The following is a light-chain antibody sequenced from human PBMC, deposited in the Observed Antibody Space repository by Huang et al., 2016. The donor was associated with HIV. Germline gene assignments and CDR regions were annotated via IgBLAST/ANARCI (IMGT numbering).Light chain of an antibody. CDR2: DAS. CDR1: QSISNY. CDR3: QQRGNWPPIT. J-gene: IGKJ5*01. V-gene: IGKV3-11*01. Sequence: EIVLTQSPATLSLSPGERATLSCRASQSISNYLAWYQQKPGQPPRLLIYDASNRATGIPVSFSGSGSGTDFTLTISSLEPEDFAVYYCQQRGNWPPITFGQGTRLEIK.